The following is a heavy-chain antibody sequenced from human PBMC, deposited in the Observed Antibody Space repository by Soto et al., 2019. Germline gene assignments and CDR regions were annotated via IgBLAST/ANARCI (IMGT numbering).Heavy chain of an antibody. CDR2: IYYSGGT. J-gene: IGHJ4*02. Sequence: SETLSLTCAVSGGSFSSGGFSWTWIGQPPGKGLEFIGYIYYSGGTYYNPSLESRVTISVDRSKNQFSLRLSSVAAADTAVYYCARATCFRKGYDDATYYYFFDYWGQGTLVTVSS. V-gene: IGHV4-30-2*01. CDR1: GGSFSSGGFS. D-gene: IGHD5-12*01. CDR3: ARATCFRKGYDDATYYYFFDY.